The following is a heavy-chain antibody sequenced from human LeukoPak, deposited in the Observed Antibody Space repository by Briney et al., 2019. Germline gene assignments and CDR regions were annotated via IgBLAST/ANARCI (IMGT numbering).Heavy chain of an antibody. V-gene: IGHV4-59*08. D-gene: IGHD1/OR15-1a*01. CDR1: GGSISIYF. Sequence: SETLSLTCTVSGGSISIYFWSWIRQPPGKGLEWIGYIDYSGSTNSNPSLKSRVTISVDTSKNQFSLNLSSVTATDTAMYYCARQVEQMRFDPWGQGTPVTVSS. J-gene: IGHJ5*02. CDR2: IDYSGST. CDR3: ARQVEQMRFDP.